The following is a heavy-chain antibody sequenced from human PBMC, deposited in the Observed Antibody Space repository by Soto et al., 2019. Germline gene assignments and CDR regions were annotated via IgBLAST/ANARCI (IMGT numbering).Heavy chain of an antibody. Sequence: PGGSLRLSCAASGFTFSNHWMHWVRQAPGEGLEWVANINQDGSARYYVDSVKGRFTISRDNTKDSLYLQMNSLRAEDTAVYYCARALAAVDSLCGQGTLVPVSS. D-gene: IGHD3-22*01. CDR3: ARALAAVDSL. CDR2: INQDGSAR. J-gene: IGHJ1*01. CDR1: GFTFSNHW. V-gene: IGHV3-7*01.